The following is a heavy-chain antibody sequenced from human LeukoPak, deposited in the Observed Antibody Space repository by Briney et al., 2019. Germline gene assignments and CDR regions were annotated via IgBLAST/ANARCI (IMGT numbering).Heavy chain of an antibody. CDR3: AKDLSPGVY. CDR1: GFTFSSYS. V-gene: IGHV3-23*01. D-gene: IGHD2-8*01. CDR2: ISGSDGST. J-gene: IGHJ4*02. Sequence: PGGSLRLSCAVSGFTFSSYSMNWVRQAPGKGLEWVSAISGSDGSTYYADSVKGRFTISRDNSKNTLYLQMSSLRAEDTAVYYCAKDLSPGVYWGQGTLVTVSS.